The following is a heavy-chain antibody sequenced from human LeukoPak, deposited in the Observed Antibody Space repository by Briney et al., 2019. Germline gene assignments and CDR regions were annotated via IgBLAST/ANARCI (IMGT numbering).Heavy chain of an antibody. V-gene: IGHV3-30*18. D-gene: IGHD3-22*01. CDR2: ISYDGSNK. Sequence: GGSLRLSCAASAFTFSSYGMHWVRQAPGKGLEWVAVISYDGSNKYYADSVKGRFTISRDNSRNTLYLQMNSLRAEDTAVYYCAKGVNYYDSSGYYYGYYFDYWGQGTLVTVSS. J-gene: IGHJ4*02. CDR3: AKGVNYYDSSGYYYGYYFDY. CDR1: AFTFSSYG.